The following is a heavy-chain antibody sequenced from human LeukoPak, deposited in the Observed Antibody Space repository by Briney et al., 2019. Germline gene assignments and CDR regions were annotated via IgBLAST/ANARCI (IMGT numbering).Heavy chain of an antibody. CDR1: GGSFSGYY. D-gene: IGHD6-13*01. V-gene: IGHV4-34*01. Sequence: SETLSLTCAVYGGSFSGYYWSWLRQPPGKGLEWIGEINHSGSTNYNPSLKSRVTISVDTSQKQFSLRLSSVTAADTAVYYCARGRYLTTGGGAAAGFLDYWGQGTLVTVSS. J-gene: IGHJ4*02. CDR3: ARGRYLTTGGGAAAGFLDY. CDR2: INHSGST.